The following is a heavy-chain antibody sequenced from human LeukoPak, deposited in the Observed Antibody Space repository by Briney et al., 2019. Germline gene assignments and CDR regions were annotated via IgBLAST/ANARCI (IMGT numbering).Heavy chain of an antibody. CDR1: GFTFSSYS. V-gene: IGHV3-48*01. Sequence: GGSLRLSCAASGFTFSSYSMNWVRQAPGKGLEWVSYISSSSSTIYYEDSVKGRFTISRDNAKNSLYLQMNSLRAEDTAVYYCARDGDYDFWSGYYSSFDYWGQGTLVTVSS. J-gene: IGHJ4*02. CDR3: ARDGDYDFWSGYYSSFDY. D-gene: IGHD3-3*01. CDR2: ISSSSSTI.